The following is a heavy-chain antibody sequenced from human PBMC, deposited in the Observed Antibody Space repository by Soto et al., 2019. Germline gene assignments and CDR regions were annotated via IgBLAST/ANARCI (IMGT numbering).Heavy chain of an antibody. CDR3: ARLWFGELLHYFDY. Sequence: SETLSLTCTVSVGSISSGDYYWSWIRQPPGKGLEWIGYIYYSGSTYYNPSLKSRVTISVDTSKNQFSLKLSSVTAADTAVYYCARLWFGELLHYFDYWGQGTLVTVSS. CDR1: VGSISSGDYY. D-gene: IGHD3-10*01. CDR2: IYYSGST. J-gene: IGHJ4*02. V-gene: IGHV4-30-4*01.